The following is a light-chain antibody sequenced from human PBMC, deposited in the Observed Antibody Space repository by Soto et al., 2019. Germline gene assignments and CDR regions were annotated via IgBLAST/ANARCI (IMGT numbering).Light chain of an antibody. V-gene: IGKV1-9*01. CDR3: QQLNRYPFC. CDR1: QGISSY. CDR2: AAS. J-gene: IGKJ3*01. Sequence: DIQLTQSPSFLSASVGDRVTITCRASQGISSYLAWYQQKPGKAHKILIYAASTLQSGVPSSFSGSGSGPEFTLTVSSLQAEYFATYLCQQLNRYPFCFGPGTKGDIK.